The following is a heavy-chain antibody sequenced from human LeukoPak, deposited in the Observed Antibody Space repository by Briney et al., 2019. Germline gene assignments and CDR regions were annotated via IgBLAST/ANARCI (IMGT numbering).Heavy chain of an antibody. J-gene: IGHJ4*02. V-gene: IGHV1-8*01. CDR1: GYTFTSYD. Sequence: VASVKVSCXASGYTFTSYDINWVRQATGQGLEWMGWMNPNSGNTGYAQKFQGRVTMTRNTSISTAYMELSSLRSEDTAVYYCARAGARQIAAVGYWGQRTLVTVSS. D-gene: IGHD6-13*01. CDR2: MNPNSGNT. CDR3: ARAGARQIAAVGY.